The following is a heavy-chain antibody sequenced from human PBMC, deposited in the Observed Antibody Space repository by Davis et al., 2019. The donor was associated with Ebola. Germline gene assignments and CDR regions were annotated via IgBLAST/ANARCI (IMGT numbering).Heavy chain of an antibody. D-gene: IGHD2-15*01. V-gene: IGHV1-18*01. CDR2: ISAYNGNT. Sequence: ASAKVSCKASGYTFTSYGISWVRQAPGQGLEWMGWISAYNGNTNYAQKLQGRVTMTTDTSTSTAYMELRSLRSDDTAVYYCARMLGYCSGGSCYTSGWFDLWGQGTLVTVSS. CDR3: ARMLGYCSGGSCYTSGWFDL. CDR1: GYTFTSYG. J-gene: IGHJ5*02.